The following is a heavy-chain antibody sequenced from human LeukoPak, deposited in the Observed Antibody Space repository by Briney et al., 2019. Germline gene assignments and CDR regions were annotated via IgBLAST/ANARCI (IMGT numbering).Heavy chain of an antibody. Sequence: PSETLSLTCSVSGDSISTYHWNWIRQPPGKGLEWIAFIQTSGNSNYNPSLKSRVTMFVDTSKTQFVLNLCSVTAADTAVYYCARDKRHSYGRYFDPWGQGMLVTVSS. V-gene: IGHV4-4*08. CDR3: ARDKRHSYGRYFDP. CDR2: IQTSGNS. D-gene: IGHD5-18*01. J-gene: IGHJ4*02. CDR1: GDSISTYH.